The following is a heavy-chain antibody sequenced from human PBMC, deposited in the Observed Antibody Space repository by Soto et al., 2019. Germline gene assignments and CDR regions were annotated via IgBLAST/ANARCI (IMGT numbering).Heavy chain of an antibody. V-gene: IGHV3-21*01. J-gene: IGHJ4*02. CDR3: ARDLRFLEWSSDYYFDY. Sequence: EVQLVESGGGLVKPGGSLRLSCAASGFTFSSYSMNWVRQAPGKGLEWVSSISSSSSYIYYADSVKGRFTISRDNAKNSLYLQMNSLRAEDTAVYYCARDLRFLEWSSDYYFDYWGQGTLVTVSS. CDR1: GFTFSSYS. D-gene: IGHD3-3*01. CDR2: ISSSSSYI.